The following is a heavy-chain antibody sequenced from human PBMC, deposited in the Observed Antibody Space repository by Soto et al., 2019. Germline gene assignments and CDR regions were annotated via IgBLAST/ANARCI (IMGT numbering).Heavy chain of an antibody. Sequence: GASVKVSCKASGYTFTGYYMHWVRQAPGQGLEWMGWINPNSGGSNYAQKFQGRVTMTRDTSISTAYMELSRLRSDDTAVYYCARDRGPFLEWLNWFDPWGQGTLVTVSS. CDR2: INPNSGGS. V-gene: IGHV1-2*02. D-gene: IGHD3-3*02. J-gene: IGHJ5*02. CDR1: GYTFTGYY. CDR3: ARDRGPFLEWLNWFDP.